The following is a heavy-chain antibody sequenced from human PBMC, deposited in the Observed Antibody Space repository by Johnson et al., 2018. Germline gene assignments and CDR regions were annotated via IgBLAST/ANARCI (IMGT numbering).Heavy chain of an antibody. CDR1: GGTFSSYA. V-gene: IGHV1-69*01. CDR2: IIPLFGTA. Sequence: QVQLVESGAEVKKPGSSVKVSCKASGGTFSSYAISWVRQAPGQGLEWMGGIIPLFGTANYAQQFQGRVTIPADESTSTSYMELSSLKSEAPAVYYLARGQLVGPTWFAPWGQGPLVTVSS. D-gene: IGHD1-26*01. J-gene: IGHJ5*02. CDR3: ARGQLVGPTWFAP.